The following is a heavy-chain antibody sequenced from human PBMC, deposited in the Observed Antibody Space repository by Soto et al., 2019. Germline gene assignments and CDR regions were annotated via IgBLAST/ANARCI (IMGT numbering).Heavy chain of an antibody. J-gene: IGHJ5*02. D-gene: IGHD6-6*01. Sequence: ASVKVSCKASGGTFSSYAISWVRQAPGQGLEWMGGIIPIFGTANYAQKFQGRVTITADESTSTAYMELSSLRSEDTAVYYCARDLEYSSSSFWFDPWGQGTLVTVSS. CDR1: GGTFSSYA. V-gene: IGHV1-69*13. CDR3: ARDLEYSSSSFWFDP. CDR2: IIPIFGTA.